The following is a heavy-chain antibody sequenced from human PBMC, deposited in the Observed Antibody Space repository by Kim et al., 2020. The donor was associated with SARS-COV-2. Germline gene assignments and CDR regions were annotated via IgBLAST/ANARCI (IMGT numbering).Heavy chain of an antibody. V-gene: IGHV4-59*01. D-gene: IGHD3-3*01. Sequence: SETLSLTCTVSGGSISSYYWSWIRQPPGKGLEWIGYIYYSGSTNCNPSLKSRVIISVDTSKNQFSLKLSSVTAADTAVYYCARGSSLTIFGVVGWFDPWG. CDR2: IYYSGST. CDR1: GGSISSYY. J-gene: IGHJ5*02. CDR3: ARGSSLTIFGVVGWFDP.